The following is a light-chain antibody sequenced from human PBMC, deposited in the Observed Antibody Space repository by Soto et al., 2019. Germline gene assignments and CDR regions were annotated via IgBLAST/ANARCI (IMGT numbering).Light chain of an antibody. V-gene: IGKV3-15*01. Sequence: EIGMTQSPATLSGSPGEGATLSCGASQSVGSQLAWYQHKRGQAPRVLIYGASVRATGIPARFSGSGSGTEFTLTISSLQSEDFAVYYCQQYDTWPLTFAQGTRLAIK. CDR3: QQYDTWPLT. J-gene: IGKJ5*01. CDR1: QSVGSQ. CDR2: GAS.